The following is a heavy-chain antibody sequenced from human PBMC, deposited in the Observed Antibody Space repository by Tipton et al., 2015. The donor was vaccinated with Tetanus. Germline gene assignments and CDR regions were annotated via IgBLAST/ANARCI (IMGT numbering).Heavy chain of an antibody. J-gene: IGHJ6*02. V-gene: IGHV1-18*01. CDR3: ARVQEQRIYYYGMDV. CDR1: GYNFVNFG. D-gene: IGHD6-25*01. CDR2: ISAYNGKT. Sequence: QSEPEVKEPGASVKVSCKASGYNFVNFGISWVRQAPGQGLEWMGWISAYNGKTKYAQRLQGRVTMTTDRSASTAYMDLRRLRSDDTAVYYCARVQEQRIYYYGMDVWGQGTTVTVSS.